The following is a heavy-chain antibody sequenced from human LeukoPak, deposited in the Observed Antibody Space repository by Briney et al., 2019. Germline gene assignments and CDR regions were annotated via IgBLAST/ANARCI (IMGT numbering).Heavy chain of an antibody. J-gene: IGHJ6*03. D-gene: IGHD2-21*01. Sequence: PGGSLRLSCAASGFTFSSYSMNWVRQAPGKGLEWVSSISSSSSSIYYADSVKGRFTISRDNAKNSLYLQMNSLRAEDTAVYYCARDPIPSAGYYMDVWGIGTTVTVSS. CDR3: ARDPIPSAGYYMDV. CDR1: GFTFSSYS. V-gene: IGHV3-21*01. CDR2: ISSSSSSI.